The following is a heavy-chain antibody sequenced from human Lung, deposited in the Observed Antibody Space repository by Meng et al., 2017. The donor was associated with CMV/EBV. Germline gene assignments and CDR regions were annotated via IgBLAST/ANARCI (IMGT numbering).Heavy chain of an antibody. V-gene: IGHV1-2*02. CDR1: GYTFTGYY. CDR3: ARDLTVIVGPVNDY. D-gene: IGHD1-26*01. CDR2: INPNSGGT. Sequence: ASGYTFTGYYMHWVRQAPGQGLEWMGWINPNSGGTNYAQKFQGRVTMTRDTSISTAYMELSGLRSDDTAVYYCARDLTVIVGPVNDYWGQGTLVTVSS. J-gene: IGHJ4*02.